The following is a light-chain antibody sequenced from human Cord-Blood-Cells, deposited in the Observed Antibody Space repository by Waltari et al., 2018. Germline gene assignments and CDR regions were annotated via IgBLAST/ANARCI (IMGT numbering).Light chain of an antibody. V-gene: IGKV3-15*01. CDR3: QQYNNWPLT. CDR2: GAS. Sequence: EIVMTQSPATLSVSPVERATLSCRASQSVSSNLAWYQQKPGQAPRLLIYGASTRATCIPARFSGSGSGTEFTLTISSLQSEDFAVYYCQQYNNWPLTFGGGTKVEIK. J-gene: IGKJ4*01. CDR1: QSVSSN.